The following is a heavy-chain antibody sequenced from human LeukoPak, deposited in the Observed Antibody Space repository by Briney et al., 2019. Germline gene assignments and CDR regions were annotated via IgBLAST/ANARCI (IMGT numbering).Heavy chain of an antibody. V-gene: IGHV3-20*04. J-gene: IGHJ6*04. CDR1: GFTFDDYG. Sequence: GGSLRLSCAASGFTFDDYGMSWVRQAPGKGLEWVSGINWNGGSTGYEDSVKGRFTISRDNAKNSLYLQMNSLRAEDTAVYYCAELGITMIGGVWGKGTTVTISS. D-gene: IGHD3-10*02. CDR2: INWNGGST. CDR3: AELGITMIGGV.